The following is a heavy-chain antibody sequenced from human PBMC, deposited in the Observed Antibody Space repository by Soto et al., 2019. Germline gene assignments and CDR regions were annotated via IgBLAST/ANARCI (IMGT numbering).Heavy chain of an antibody. CDR3: ARADYYGSGSYWFDY. J-gene: IGHJ4*02. Sequence: QLQLQESGSGLVKPSQTLSLTCAVSGGSISSGGYSWSWIRQPPGKGLEWIRYIYHSGSTYYNPSLKSRVTISVDRSKNQFSLKLSSVTAADTAVYYCARADYYGSGSYWFDYWGQGTLVTVSS. CDR2: IYHSGST. CDR1: GGSISSGGYS. D-gene: IGHD3-10*01. V-gene: IGHV4-30-2*01.